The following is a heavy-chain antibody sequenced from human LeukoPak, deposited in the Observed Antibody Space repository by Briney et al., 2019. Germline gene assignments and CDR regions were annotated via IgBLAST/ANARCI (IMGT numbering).Heavy chain of an antibody. Sequence: GGSLRLSCAASGFTFSNYAMSWVRQAPGKGLVWVSRINSDETSTSYADSVTGRFTISRDNAKNTLYLQMNSLRVEDTAVYYCARDGGDGYNWFDPWGQGTLVTVSS. CDR2: INSDETST. J-gene: IGHJ5*02. D-gene: IGHD5-24*01. V-gene: IGHV3-74*01. CDR1: GFTFSNYA. CDR3: ARDGGDGYNWFDP.